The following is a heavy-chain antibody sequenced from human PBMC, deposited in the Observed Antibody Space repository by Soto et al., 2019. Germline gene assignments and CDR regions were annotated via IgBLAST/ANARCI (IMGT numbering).Heavy chain of an antibody. D-gene: IGHD4-17*01. CDR1: GFSLNTYA. CDR2: ITSDGLTT. J-gene: IGHJ5*02. Sequence: EVQLVESGGGLVQPGGSLRLSCSASGFSLNTYAMHWVRQAPGKGLECVSDITSDGLTTYYTDSVKARFTISRDKSKNPVFLHMTSLGPEDTAIYYCVKGAAATVTAPWFVPWGQGTLVTVSA. CDR3: VKGAAATVTAPWFVP. V-gene: IGHV3-64D*06.